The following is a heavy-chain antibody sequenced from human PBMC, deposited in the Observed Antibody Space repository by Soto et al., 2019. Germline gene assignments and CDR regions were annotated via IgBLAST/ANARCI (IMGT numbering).Heavy chain of an antibody. J-gene: IGHJ4*02. CDR2: IYYSGST. D-gene: IGHD4-17*01. CDR3: ASARRPTVTTQYYCDY. CDR1: GGSISSGDYY. V-gene: IGHV4-30-4*01. Sequence: QVQLQESGPGLVKPSQTLSLTCTVSGGSISSGDYYWSWIRQPPGKGLEWIGYIYYSGSTYYNPSLKSRVTISVDTSKNQFSLKLSSVTAADTAVYYCASARRPTVTTQYYCDYWGQGTLVTVSS.